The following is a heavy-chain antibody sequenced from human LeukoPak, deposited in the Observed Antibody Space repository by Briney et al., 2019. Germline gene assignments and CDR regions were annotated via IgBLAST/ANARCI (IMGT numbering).Heavy chain of an antibody. V-gene: IGHV3-66*01. Sequence: GGSPRLSCAASGFTVSSNSMSWVRQAPGKGLEWVSIIYSGGSTSYADSVKGRFTISRDNSKNTLYLQMNNLRAEDTAVYYCVRTAADFDYWGQGTLVTVSS. J-gene: IGHJ4*02. CDR3: VRTAADFDY. CDR1: GFTVSSNS. CDR2: IYSGGST. D-gene: IGHD6-13*01.